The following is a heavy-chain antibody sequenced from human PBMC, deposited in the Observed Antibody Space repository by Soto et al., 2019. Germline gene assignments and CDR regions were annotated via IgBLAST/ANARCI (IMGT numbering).Heavy chain of an antibody. J-gene: IGHJ6*02. D-gene: IGHD3-22*01. Sequence: AASVKVSCKASGGTFSSYAISWVRQAPGQGLEWMGGIIPIFGTANYAQKFQGRVTITADESTSTAYMELSSLRSEDTAVYYCARQKAWTGEWLSLYAPGMDVWG. CDR3: ARQKAWTGEWLSLYAPGMDV. V-gene: IGHV1-69*13. CDR2: IIPIFGTA. CDR1: GGTFSSYA.